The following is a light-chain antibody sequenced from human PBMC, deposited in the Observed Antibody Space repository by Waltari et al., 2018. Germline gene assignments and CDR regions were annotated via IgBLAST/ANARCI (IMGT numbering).Light chain of an antibody. CDR3: SSYTGTTTL. J-gene: IGLJ2*01. CDR2: DVN. CDR1: SVDVNS. V-gene: IGLV2-14*03. Sequence: QSALTQPASVSGSPGQSITIPCTATSVDVNSVSWSRQRPGEAPRVVMYDVNNRPSGIHIRFSGSKSGNTASLAISGLQPDDEADYYCSSYTGTTTLFGGGTRLTVL.